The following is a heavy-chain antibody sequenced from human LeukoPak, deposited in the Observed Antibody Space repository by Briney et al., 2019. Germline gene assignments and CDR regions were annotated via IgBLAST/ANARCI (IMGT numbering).Heavy chain of an antibody. CDR2: IYYSKNT. CDR3: VSPRGFSYGYFDY. J-gene: IGHJ4*02. Sequence: SETLSLTCTVSGGSISSSSAYWGWIRQPPGMGLEWIGSIYYSKNTYYNPSLKSRVTISADTSKNQFSLTLGYVSATDTAVYYCVSPRGFSYGYFDYWGQGTLVTVSS. V-gene: IGHV4-39*01. D-gene: IGHD5-18*01. CDR1: GGSISSSSAY.